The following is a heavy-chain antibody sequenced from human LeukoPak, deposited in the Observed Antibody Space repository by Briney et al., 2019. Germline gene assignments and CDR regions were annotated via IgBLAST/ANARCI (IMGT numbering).Heavy chain of an antibody. D-gene: IGHD3-3*01. CDR2: IYTSGST. CDR3: ARGLRFLEWLFEDY. J-gene: IGHJ4*02. CDR1: GGSISSSSYY. V-gene: IGHV4-39*07. Sequence: SETLSLTCTVSGGSISSSSYYWGWIRQPPGKGLEWIGRIYTSGSTNYNPSLKSRVTISVDTSKNQFSLKLSSVTAADTAVYYCARGLRFLEWLFEDYWGQGTLVTVSS.